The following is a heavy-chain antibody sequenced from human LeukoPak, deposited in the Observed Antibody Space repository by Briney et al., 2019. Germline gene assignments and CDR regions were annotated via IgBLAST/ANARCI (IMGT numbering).Heavy chain of an antibody. CDR3: AKDESGSYWRIDDALDI. CDR2: ISGSGGST. J-gene: IGHJ3*02. V-gene: IGHV3-23*01. D-gene: IGHD1-26*01. Sequence: GGSLRLSCAASGFTFSSYAMSWVRPAPGKGLEWVSAISGSGGSTYYADSVKGRFTISRDNSKNTLYLQMNSLRAEDTAVYYCAKDESGSYWRIDDALDIWGQGTMVTVSS. CDR1: GFTFSSYA.